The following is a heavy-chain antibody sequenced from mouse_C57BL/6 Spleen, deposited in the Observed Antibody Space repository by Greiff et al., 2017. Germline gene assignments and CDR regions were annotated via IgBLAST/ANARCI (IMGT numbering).Heavy chain of an antibody. D-gene: IGHD1-1*01. V-gene: IGHV5-4*01. CDR1: GFTFSSYA. CDR2: ISDGGSYT. J-gene: IGHJ2*01. CDR3: ARDATTVVDY. Sequence: EVQLVESGGGLVKPGGSLKLSCAASGFTFSSYAMSWVRQTPEKRLEWVATISDGGSYTYYPDNVKGRFTISRDNAKNSLYLQMSHLKSEDTAMYYCARDATTVVDYWGQGTTLTVSS.